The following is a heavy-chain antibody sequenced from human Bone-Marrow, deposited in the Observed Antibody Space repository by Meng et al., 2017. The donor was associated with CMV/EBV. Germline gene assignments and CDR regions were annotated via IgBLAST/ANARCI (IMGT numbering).Heavy chain of an antibody. Sequence: LRLSCAASGFTFRDYWMTWVRQAPGKGLEWVAKIKEDGSEKYYVDSVRGRFTISRDNTKNSLDLQMSSLRVEDTALYYCARGDWVCSAWGQGTLVTVSS. D-gene: IGHD2-21*02. CDR1: GFTFRDYW. CDR3: ARGDWVCSA. J-gene: IGHJ4*02. V-gene: IGHV3-7*03. CDR2: IKEDGSEK.